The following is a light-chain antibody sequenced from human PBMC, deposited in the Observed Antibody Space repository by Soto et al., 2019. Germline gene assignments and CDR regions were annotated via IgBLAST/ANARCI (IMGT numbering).Light chain of an antibody. V-gene: IGLV1-47*01. CDR2: RSD. Sequence: QAVVTQPPSASGTPGQRVTISCSGSSSNIGSNHVYWYQQFPGMAPKLLMYRSDQRPTGVPDRFSGSRSGTSASLAISGLRSDDEADYYCSARDDFLSGVVFGGGTKLTVL. CDR1: SSNIGSNH. J-gene: IGLJ2*01. CDR3: SARDDFLSGVV.